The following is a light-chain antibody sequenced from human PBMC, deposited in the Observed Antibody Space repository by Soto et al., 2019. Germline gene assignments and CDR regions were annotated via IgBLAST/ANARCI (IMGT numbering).Light chain of an antibody. CDR3: QHYYGSPS. CDR2: AAS. Sequence: AIRMTQSPSSFSASTGDRVTITCRASQGISSYLAWYQQKPGKAPKLLIYAASTLQSGVPSRFSGSGSGTDFTLTISCLQSEDFATYYCQHYYGSPSFGPGTKVDIK. J-gene: IGKJ3*01. CDR1: QGISSY. V-gene: IGKV1-8*01.